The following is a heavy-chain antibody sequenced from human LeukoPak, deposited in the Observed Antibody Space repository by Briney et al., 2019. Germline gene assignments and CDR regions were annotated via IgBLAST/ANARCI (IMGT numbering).Heavy chain of an antibody. CDR3: AKSGRYCSGGSCYQEASLDY. D-gene: IGHD2-15*01. J-gene: IGHJ4*02. CDR1: GFSFSDAW. Sequence: GGSLRLSCAASGFSFSDAWMSWVRQAPGKGLEWVSGISGGAVSTNYADSVKGRFTISRDNSKNTLYLQMNSLRVEDTAVYYCAKSGRYCSGGSCYQEASLDYWGQGTLVTVSS. V-gene: IGHV3-23*01. CDR2: ISGGAVST.